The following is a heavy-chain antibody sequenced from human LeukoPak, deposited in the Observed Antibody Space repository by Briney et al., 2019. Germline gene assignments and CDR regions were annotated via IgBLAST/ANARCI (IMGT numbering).Heavy chain of an antibody. CDR1: GVSISSYY. CDR3: ARGPYSSSSGRYYYYYMDV. J-gene: IGHJ6*03. Sequence: SETLSLTCTVPGVSISSYYWRWIRQPAGKGLEWVGRIYTSGSTKYNPSLKNRVTMLIGTFNNPISLKLSSVTAADTAVYYCARGPYSSSSGRYYYYYMDVWGKGTTVTVSS. CDR2: IYTSGST. D-gene: IGHD6-6*01. V-gene: IGHV4-4*07.